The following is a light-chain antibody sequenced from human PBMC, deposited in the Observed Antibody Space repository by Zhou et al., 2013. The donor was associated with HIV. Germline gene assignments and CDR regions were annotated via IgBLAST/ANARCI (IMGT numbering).Light chain of an antibody. V-gene: IGKV3-20*01. Sequence: EIVLTQSPGTLSLSPGERATLSCRASQSVSSSYLAWYQQKPGQAPRLLIYGASSRATGIPDRFSGSGSGTDFTLTISRLEPEDSAVYYCQQYNDCVQFGQGPNWRSN. CDR2: GAS. CDR1: QSVSSSY. CDR3: QQYNDCVQ. J-gene: IGKJ2*01.